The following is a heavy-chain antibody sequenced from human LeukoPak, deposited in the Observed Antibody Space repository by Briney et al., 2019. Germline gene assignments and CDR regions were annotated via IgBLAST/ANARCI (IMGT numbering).Heavy chain of an antibody. CDR2: INPENGGT. Sequence: ASVKVSCKASGYTFTGYYLYWLRQAPGQGLEYMGWINPENGGTKYAQKFQGRVTMTRDTSISTGYMELSSLTSDDTAVYFCARANPHTHWGQGTLVTVSS. J-gene: IGHJ4*02. CDR3: ARANPHTH. V-gene: IGHV1-2*02. CDR1: GYTFTGYY.